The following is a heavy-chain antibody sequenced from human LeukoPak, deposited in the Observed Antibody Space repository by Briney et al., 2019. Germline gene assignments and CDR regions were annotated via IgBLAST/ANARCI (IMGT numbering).Heavy chain of an antibody. D-gene: IGHD6-13*01. CDR2: INPNSGGT. CDR3: ARGPTTIAAAGNWFDP. Sequence: ASVQVSCKASGYTFTGYYMHWVRQAPGQGLEWMGWINPNSGGTNYAQKFQGRVTMTRDTSISTAYMELSRLRSDDTAVYYCARGPTTIAAAGNWFDPWGQGTLVTVSS. J-gene: IGHJ5*02. CDR1: GYTFTGYY. V-gene: IGHV1-2*02.